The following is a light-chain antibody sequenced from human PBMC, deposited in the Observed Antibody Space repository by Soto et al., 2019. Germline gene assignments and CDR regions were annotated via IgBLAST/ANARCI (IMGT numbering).Light chain of an antibody. Sequence: EIVLTQSPGTLSLSPGEIATLSCRASQSVSSSYLAWYQQKPRQAPRLLIYGASSRATGIPDRFSGSGSGTDFTLTISRMEPEDFAVYYCQQYGSSPLWTFGQGTKVDIK. CDR3: QQYGSSPLWT. CDR1: QSVSSSY. J-gene: IGKJ1*01. V-gene: IGKV3-20*01. CDR2: GAS.